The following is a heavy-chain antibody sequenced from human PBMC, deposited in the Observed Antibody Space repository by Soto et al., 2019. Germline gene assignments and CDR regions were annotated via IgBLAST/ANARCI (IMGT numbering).Heavy chain of an antibody. CDR3: AHSVVAGLGYYFDY. CDR1: GFSLSSTRVA. CDR2: IYWDDDK. J-gene: IGHJ4*02. D-gene: IGHD6-19*01. V-gene: IGHV2-5*02. Sequence: QITLKESGPTLVKPTQTLTLTCTFSGFSLSSTRVAVGWIRQPPGKALEWLALIYWDDDKRYSPFLKSRLTITKDPSKNPVGLTRTNMDPVDTATCYCAHSVVAGLGYYFDYWGQRTLVTVSS.